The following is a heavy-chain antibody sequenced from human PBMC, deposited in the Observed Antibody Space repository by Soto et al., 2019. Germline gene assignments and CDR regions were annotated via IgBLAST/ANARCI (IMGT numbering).Heavy chain of an antibody. V-gene: IGHV3-23*01. Sequence: GGSLRLSCAASGFTFRDYAMNWVRQVPGKGLEWVSDISGNGNDARYADSVKGRFTISRDNSKNTLYLQLNSLRVDDTAVYYCARLGSIAAAGTPDYWGQGTLVTVSS. CDR3: ARLGSIAAAGTPDY. D-gene: IGHD6-13*01. J-gene: IGHJ4*02. CDR1: GFTFRDYA. CDR2: ISGNGNDA.